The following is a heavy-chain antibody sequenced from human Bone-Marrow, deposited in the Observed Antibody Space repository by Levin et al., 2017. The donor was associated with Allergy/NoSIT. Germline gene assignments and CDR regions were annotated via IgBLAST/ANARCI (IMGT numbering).Heavy chain of an antibody. CDR2: FDDSGTS. J-gene: IGHJ6*02. CDR1: DVSIKTYY. CDR3: TKSRFSSSWYGAGMAV. V-gene: IGHV4-4*09. D-gene: IGHD6-13*01. Sequence: HSQTLSLTCAVSDVSIKTYYWSWVRQSPERGLEWIGYFDDSGTSAYNPSFKSRATISIDMSNNRFSLELTSVTAADTAVYYCTKSRFSSSWYGAGMAVWGQGATVIVS.